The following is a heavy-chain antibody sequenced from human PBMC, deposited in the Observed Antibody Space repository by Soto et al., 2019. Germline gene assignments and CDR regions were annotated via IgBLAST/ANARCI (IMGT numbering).Heavy chain of an antibody. J-gene: IGHJ6*02. Sequence: EVQLLESGGGLVQPGGSLRLSCAASGVTFSSDAMSWVRQAPGKGLEWVSVISGSGDSTYYADSVRGRFTISIDISKHTLYLQMNSLRAEDTAVDYCAKDRDVAEGCPTKVYGMDVWGQGTTVTVSS. CDR2: ISGSGDST. CDR1: GVTFSSDA. D-gene: IGHD4-4*01. V-gene: IGHV3-23*01. CDR3: AKDRDVAEGCPTKVYGMDV.